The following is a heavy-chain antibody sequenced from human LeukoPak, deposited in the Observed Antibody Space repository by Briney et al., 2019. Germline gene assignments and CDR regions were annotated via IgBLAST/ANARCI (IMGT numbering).Heavy chain of an antibody. CDR2: ISSSSSYI. Sequence: GGSLSLSCAASGFTFSSYSMNWVRQAPGKGLEWVSSISSSSSYIYYADSVKGRFTISRDSAKNSLYLQMNSLRAEDTAVYYCARAIAAAGTRNWFDPWGKGTTVTVSS. V-gene: IGHV3-21*01. CDR3: ARAIAAAGTRNWFDP. CDR1: GFTFSSYS. D-gene: IGHD6-13*01. J-gene: IGHJ6*04.